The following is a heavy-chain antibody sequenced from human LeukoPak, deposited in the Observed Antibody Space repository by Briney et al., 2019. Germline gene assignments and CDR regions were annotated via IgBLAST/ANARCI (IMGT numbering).Heavy chain of an antibody. CDR3: YGSGTTIDY. CDR1: EFTVGGYA. J-gene: IGHJ4*02. CDR2: ISSSSSYI. V-gene: IGHV3-21*01. Sequence: GGSLRLSCTPSEFTVGGYAMNWVRQAPGKGLEWVSSISSSSSYIYYADSVKGRFTISRDNAKNSLYLQMNSLRAEDTAVYYCYGSGTTIDYWGQGILVTVSS. D-gene: IGHD3-10*01.